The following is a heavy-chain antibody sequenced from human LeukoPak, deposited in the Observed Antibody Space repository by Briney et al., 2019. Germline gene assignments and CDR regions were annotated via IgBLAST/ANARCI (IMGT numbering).Heavy chain of an antibody. CDR2: INPNGGST. CDR1: GYTFTTYF. J-gene: IGHJ4*02. D-gene: IGHD5/OR15-5a*01. V-gene: IGHV1-46*01. Sequence: GASVKVSCEASGYTFTTYFMHWVRQAPGQGLEWTGIINPNGGSTRYAQKFQGRVTMTRDTFTSTVYMELSSLSSEDTAVYYCAREILSNRGTLDYWGQGPLVTVSS. CDR3: AREILSNRGTLDY.